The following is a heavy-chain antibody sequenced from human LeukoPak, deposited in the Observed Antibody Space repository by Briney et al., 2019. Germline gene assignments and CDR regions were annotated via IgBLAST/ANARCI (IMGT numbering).Heavy chain of an antibody. Sequence: PGGSLRLSCAASGFTFSDYYMSWIRQAPGKGLEWVSYISSSGSTIYYADSVKGRFTISRDNAKNSLYLQMNSLRAEDTAVYYCARTYYYDSSGYFGFDPWGQGTLVTVSS. CDR2: ISSSGSTI. CDR3: ARTYYYDSSGYFGFDP. J-gene: IGHJ5*02. V-gene: IGHV3-11*04. D-gene: IGHD3-22*01. CDR1: GFTFSDYY.